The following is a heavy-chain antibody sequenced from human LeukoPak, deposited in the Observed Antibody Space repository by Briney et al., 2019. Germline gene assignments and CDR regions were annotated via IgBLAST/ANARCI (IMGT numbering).Heavy chain of an antibody. CDR3: TRAYWIGFHFDS. CDR1: GGSISSGDYF. V-gene: IGHV4-30-4*01. CDR2: IYYSGTT. Sequence: PSETLSLTCTVSGGSISSGDYFWTWIRQPPGKGLEYIGYIYYSGTTYYNPSLKSRITMSVDMSANQFSLRLTSVSAADTAVYYCTRAYWIGFHFDSWGQGILVSVSS. J-gene: IGHJ4*02. D-gene: IGHD3-3*01.